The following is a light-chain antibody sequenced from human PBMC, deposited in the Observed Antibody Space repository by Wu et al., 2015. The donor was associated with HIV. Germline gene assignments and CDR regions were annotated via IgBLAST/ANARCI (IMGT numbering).Light chain of an antibody. CDR1: QAIRNY. CDR3: QQYHNWPLT. J-gene: IGKJ4*01. Sequence: MTQSPATLSVSPGEGVILPCRASQAIRNYLAWFQQKPGQPPRLRIYAASTRATGIAARFSGSGSGTDFTLTISNLQSEDSAVYYCQQYHNWPLTFGGGTKVEIK. V-gene: IGKV3-15*01. CDR2: AAS.